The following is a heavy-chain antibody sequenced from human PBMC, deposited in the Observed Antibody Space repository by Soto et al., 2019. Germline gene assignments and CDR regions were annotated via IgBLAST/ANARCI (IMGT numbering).Heavy chain of an antibody. CDR3: AKDTGPN. CDR2: ISWNSNTI. Sequence: GGSLRLSCAASGFTFDDYAMHWVRQAPGKGLEWVSGISWNSNTIAYADSVKGRFTISRDNAKNSLYLQMNSLRAEDTAFYYCAKDTGPNWGQGTLVTVSS. V-gene: IGHV3-9*01. J-gene: IGHJ4*02. CDR1: GFTFDDYA.